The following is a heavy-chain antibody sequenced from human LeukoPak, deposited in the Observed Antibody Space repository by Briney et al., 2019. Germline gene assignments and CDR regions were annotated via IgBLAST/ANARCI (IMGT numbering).Heavy chain of an antibody. CDR2: IYHSGST. CDR1: GYSISSGYY. Sequence: PSETLSLTCAVSGYSISSGYYWGWIRQPPGKGLEWIGSIYHSGSTYYNPSLKSRVTISVDTSKNQFSLKLSSVTAADTAVYYCASIIVGGTTRFDCWGEGTLVTVSS. V-gene: IGHV4-38-2*01. D-gene: IGHD1-26*01. J-gene: IGHJ4*02. CDR3: ASIIVGGTTRFDC.